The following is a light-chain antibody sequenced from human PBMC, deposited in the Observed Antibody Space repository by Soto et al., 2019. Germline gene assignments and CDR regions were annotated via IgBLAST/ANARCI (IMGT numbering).Light chain of an antibody. CDR1: SSNIGSNY. V-gene: IGLV1-47*01. Sequence: QSVLTQPPSASGTPGQRVTISCSGSSSNIGSNYVYWYQQLPGTVPQLLIYRNSERPSGVPDRFSGSKSGTSASLAISGLRSEDEADYYCAAWDVSLSGVVFGGGTKVTVL. CDR2: RNS. J-gene: IGLJ2*01. CDR3: AAWDVSLSGVV.